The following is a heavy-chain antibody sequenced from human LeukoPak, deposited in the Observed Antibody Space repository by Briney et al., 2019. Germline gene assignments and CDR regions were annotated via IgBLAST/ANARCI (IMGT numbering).Heavy chain of an antibody. CDR1: GGSISSYY. J-gene: IGHJ5*02. D-gene: IGHD5-24*01. Sequence: SETLSLTCTVSGGSISSYYWSWIRQPPGKGLEWTGYIYYSGSTNYNPSLKSRVTISVDTSKNQFSLKLSSVTAADTAVYYCARDRRDGYNYNWFDPWGQGTLVTVSS. CDR2: IYYSGST. CDR3: ARDRRDGYNYNWFDP. V-gene: IGHV4-59*01.